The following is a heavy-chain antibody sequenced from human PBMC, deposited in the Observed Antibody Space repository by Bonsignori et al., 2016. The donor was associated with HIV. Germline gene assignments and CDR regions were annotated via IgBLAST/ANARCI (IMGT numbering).Heavy chain of an antibody. Sequence: VRQAPGKGLEWVSVIYSGGSSTYYADSVKGRFTISRDNSKNTLYLQMNSLRAEDTAVYYCAKSPPAAGMEYYFDYWGQGTLVTVSS. V-gene: IGHV3-23*03. CDR2: IYSGGSST. CDR3: AKSPPAAGMEYYFDY. J-gene: IGHJ4*02. D-gene: IGHD6-13*01.